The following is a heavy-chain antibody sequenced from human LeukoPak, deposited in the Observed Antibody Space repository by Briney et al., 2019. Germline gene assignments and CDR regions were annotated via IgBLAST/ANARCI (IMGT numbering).Heavy chain of an antibody. CDR2: IYYSGST. V-gene: IGHV4-59*08. D-gene: IGHD2-21*01. CDR1: GGSISSYY. J-gene: IGHJ6*02. CDR3: ARRSLFQFYYYGMDV. Sequence: SETLSLTCTVSGGSISSYYWSWIRQPPGKGLEWIGYIYYSGSTNYNPSLKSRVTISVDTSKNQFSLKLSSVTAADTAVYYCARRSLFQFYYYGMDVWGQGTTVTVSS.